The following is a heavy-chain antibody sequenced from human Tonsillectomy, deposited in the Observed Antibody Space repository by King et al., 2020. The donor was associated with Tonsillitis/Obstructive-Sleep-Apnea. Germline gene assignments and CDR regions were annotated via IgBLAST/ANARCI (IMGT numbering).Heavy chain of an antibody. CDR2: LNTNTGNP. J-gene: IGHJ5*02. V-gene: IGHV7-4-1*02. CDR1: GYTFTSYA. D-gene: IGHD6-19*01. CDR3: ARVFSGSGWYGGEFDP. Sequence: VQLVESGSELKKPGASVKVSCKASGYTFTSYAMNWVRQAPGQGLEWMGWLNTNTGNPTYAQGFTGRFVFSLDTSVSTAYLQISSLKAEDTAVYYCARVFSGSGWYGGEFDPWGQGTLVTVSS.